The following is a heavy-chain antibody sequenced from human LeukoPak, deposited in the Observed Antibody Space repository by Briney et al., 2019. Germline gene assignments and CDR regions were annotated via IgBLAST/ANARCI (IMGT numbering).Heavy chain of an antibody. CDR2: IYYSGST. J-gene: IGHJ6*04. CDR1: GGSINSFY. Sequence: SETLSLTCTVSGGSINSFYWSWIRQPPGGGLEWIGYIYYSGSTNYNPSLKSRVTMSVDASKNQFSLWLSSVTAADTAVYHCARLARLTLIRGVTGYHSLDVWGRGTKVTVSS. CDR3: ARLARLTLIRGVTGYHSLDV. D-gene: IGHD3-10*01. V-gene: IGHV4-59*01.